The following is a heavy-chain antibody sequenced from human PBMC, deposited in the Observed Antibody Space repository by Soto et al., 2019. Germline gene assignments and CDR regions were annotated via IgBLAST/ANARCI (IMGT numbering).Heavy chain of an antibody. CDR1: GYGFTIYW. Sequence: GESLKISCKGSGYGFTIYWISWVRQMPGKGLEWMGRIDPSDSYTNYSPSFQGHVTMSADKSISTAYLQWNSLKAPDTAMYYCARHSRDSSGEDFDYWGQGTLVTVSS. V-gene: IGHV5-10-1*01. CDR3: ARHSRDSSGEDFDY. J-gene: IGHJ4*02. D-gene: IGHD6-19*01. CDR2: IDPSDSYT.